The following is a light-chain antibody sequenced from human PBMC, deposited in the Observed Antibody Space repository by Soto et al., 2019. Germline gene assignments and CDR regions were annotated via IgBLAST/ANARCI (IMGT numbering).Light chain of an antibody. CDR2: DNN. CDR3: GTWDSSLSAGGV. CDR1: SSNIGNNY. Sequence: QSVLTQPPSVSAAPGQKVTISCSGTSSNIGNNYVSWYQQLPATAPKLLIYDNNKRPSGIPDRFSGSKSGTSATLGITGLQTGDEDDYDCGTWDSSLSAGGVFGAGTKLTVL. J-gene: IGLJ2*01. V-gene: IGLV1-51*01.